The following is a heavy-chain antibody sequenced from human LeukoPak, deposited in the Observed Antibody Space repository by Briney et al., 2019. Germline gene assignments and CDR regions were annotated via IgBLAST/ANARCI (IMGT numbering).Heavy chain of an antibody. CDR3: TRHNEMTH. J-gene: IGHJ1*01. Sequence: GGSLRLSCAASGSTSSGSAMHWVRQASGKGLEWVGRVRIKSNSYATAYAASVKGRFTISRDDSKNTAYLQMNSLKTEDTAVYYCTRHNEMTHWGQGTLVTVSS. CDR2: VRIKSNSYAT. D-gene: IGHD5-24*01. CDR1: GSTSSGSA. V-gene: IGHV3-73*01.